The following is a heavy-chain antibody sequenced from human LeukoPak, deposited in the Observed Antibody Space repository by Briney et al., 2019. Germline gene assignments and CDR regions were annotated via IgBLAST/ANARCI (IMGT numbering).Heavy chain of an antibody. CDR3: ARELSQIVWGGLDY. J-gene: IGHJ4*02. CDR2: IQNDASTR. CDR1: GFSFSNYA. D-gene: IGHD2-21*01. V-gene: IGHV3-30*04. Sequence: GGSLRLSCAASGFSFSNYAMNWVRQAPGKGLEWVAVIQNDASTRNYVDSVKGRFTISRDNSENTVFLQMDSLRVEDTAVYYCARELSQIVWGGLDYGGQGTLVSVSS.